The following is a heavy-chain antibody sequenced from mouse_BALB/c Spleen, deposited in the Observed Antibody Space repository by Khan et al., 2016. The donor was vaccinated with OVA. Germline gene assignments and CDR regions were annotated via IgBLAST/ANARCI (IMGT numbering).Heavy chain of an antibody. CDR3: ARGRYEFAY. Sequence: QVRLQQSGPELVRPGVSVKISCKGSGYTFTDYAMHWVKQSHAKSLEWIGVISTYSGNTNYNQKFKGKATMTVEKSSSTAYMELARLTSEDSAIYYCARGRYEFAYWGQGTLVTVSA. D-gene: IGHD2-14*01. J-gene: IGHJ3*01. CDR1: GYTFTDYA. CDR2: ISTYSGNT. V-gene: IGHV1S137*01.